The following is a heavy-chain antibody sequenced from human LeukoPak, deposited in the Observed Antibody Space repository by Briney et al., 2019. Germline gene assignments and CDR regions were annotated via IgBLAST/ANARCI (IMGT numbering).Heavy chain of an antibody. CDR3: ARDRPDTAMATFDY. V-gene: IGHV4-4*07. Sequence: SETPSLTCTVSGGSISSYYWSWIRQPAGKGLEWIGRIYTSGSTNYNPSLKSRVTMSVDTSKNQFSLKLSSVTAADTAVYYCARDRPDTAMATFDYWGQGTLVTVSS. J-gene: IGHJ4*02. CDR1: GGSISSYY. D-gene: IGHD5-18*01. CDR2: IYTSGST.